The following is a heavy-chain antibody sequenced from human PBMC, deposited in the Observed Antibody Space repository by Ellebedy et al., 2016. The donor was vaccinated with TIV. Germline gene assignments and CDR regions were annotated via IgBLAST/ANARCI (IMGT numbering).Heavy chain of an antibody. CDR3: ARENFYGMDV. CDR2: ISSSGSTI. V-gene: IGHV3-11*04. J-gene: IGHJ6*02. CDR1: GFTFSDYY. Sequence: GGSLRLXXGASGFTFSDYYMSWIRQAPGKGLEWVSYISSSGSTIYYADSVRGRFTISRDDAKNSLYLDMNSLRAEDSAVYYCARENFYGMDVWGQGTTVTVSS.